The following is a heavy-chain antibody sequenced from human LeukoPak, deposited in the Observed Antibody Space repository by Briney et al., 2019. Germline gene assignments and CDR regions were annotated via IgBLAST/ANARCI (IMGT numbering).Heavy chain of an antibody. J-gene: IGHJ5*02. Sequence: PGGSLRLSCAASGFIFSNAWMNWVRQAPGKGPEWVGRVKSIADGGTTDYAAPVKGRFTISRDDSQNTLYLQMNSLKTEDTAVYYCTTPNCSSTSCYRRYYNWFDPWGQGTLVTVSS. CDR3: TTPNCSSTSCYRRYYNWFDP. CDR2: VKSIADGGTT. CDR1: GFIFSNAW. V-gene: IGHV3-15*07. D-gene: IGHD2-2*01.